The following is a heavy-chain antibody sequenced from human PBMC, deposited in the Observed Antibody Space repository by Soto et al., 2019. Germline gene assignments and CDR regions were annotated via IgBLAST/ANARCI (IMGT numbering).Heavy chain of an antibody. J-gene: IGHJ4*02. Sequence: ASETLSPTCAVSGGTISSSNWGGWVRQPPGKGLEWIGEIYHSGSTNYNPSLKSRVTISLDTSRNQFSLKVTSVTAADTDVYYCARHPGASFDYWGQGTLVTVSS. D-gene: IGHD3-10*01. CDR2: IYHSGST. CDR1: GGTISSSNW. CDR3: ARHPGASFDY. V-gene: IGHV4-4*02.